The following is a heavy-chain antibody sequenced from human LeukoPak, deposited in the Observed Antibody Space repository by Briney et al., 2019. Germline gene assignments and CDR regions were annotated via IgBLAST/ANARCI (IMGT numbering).Heavy chain of an antibody. CDR3: AREELGSSLGFDP. CDR1: GFTFSSYT. D-gene: IGHD3-16*01. V-gene: IGHV3-30-3*01. J-gene: IGHJ5*02. Sequence: GGSLRLSCAASGFTFSSYTIHWVRQPPGKGLEWVAVISYDGSNKYYADSVKGRFTISRDNSKNTLYLQMNSLRAEDTAVYYCAREELGSSLGFDPWGQGTLVTVSS. CDR2: ISYDGSNK.